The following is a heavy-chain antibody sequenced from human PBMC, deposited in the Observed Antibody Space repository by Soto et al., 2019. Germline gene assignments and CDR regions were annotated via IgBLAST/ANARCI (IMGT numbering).Heavy chain of an antibody. CDR2: IWYDGSNK. V-gene: IGHV3-33*01. CDR3: ARDVGDTAMGIFDY. Sequence: PWWSLRLSCAASVFTFSSYGMHWFRQAPGKGLEWVAVIWYDGSNKYYADSVKGRFTISRDNSKNTLYLQMNSLRAEDTAVYYCARDVGDTAMGIFDYWGHGTLVTVSS. CDR1: VFTFSSYG. J-gene: IGHJ4*01. D-gene: IGHD5-18*01.